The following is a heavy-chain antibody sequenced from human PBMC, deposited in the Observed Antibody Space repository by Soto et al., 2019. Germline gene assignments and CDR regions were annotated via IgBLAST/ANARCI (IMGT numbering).Heavy chain of an antibody. CDR2: ISYDGSNK. CDR1: GFTFSSYG. CDR3: AKVAVTFGGVIAMDYYGMDV. Sequence: LSLSCAASGFTFSSYGMHWVRQAPGKGLELVAVISYDGSNKYYADSVKGRFTISRDNSKNTLYLQMNSLRAEDTAVYYCAKVAVTFGGVIAMDYYGMDVWGQGTTVTVSS. J-gene: IGHJ6*02. V-gene: IGHV3-30*18. D-gene: IGHD3-16*02.